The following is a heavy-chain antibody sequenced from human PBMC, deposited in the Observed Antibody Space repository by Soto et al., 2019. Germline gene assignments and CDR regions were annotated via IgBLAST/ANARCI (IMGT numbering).Heavy chain of an antibody. Sequence: ASVKVSCKASGYTFTSYGISWVRQAPGQGLEWMGWISAYNGNTNYAQKLQGRVTMTTDTSTSTAYMELGSLRSEDTAVYYCATVEYYYDSSGYYYRYWGQGTLVTVSS. J-gene: IGHJ4*02. CDR3: ATVEYYYDSSGYYYRY. CDR2: ISAYNGNT. D-gene: IGHD3-22*01. V-gene: IGHV1-18*01. CDR1: GYTFTSYG.